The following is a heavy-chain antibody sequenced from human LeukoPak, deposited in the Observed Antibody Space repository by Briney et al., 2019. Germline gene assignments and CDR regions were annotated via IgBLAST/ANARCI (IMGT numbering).Heavy chain of an antibody. CDR3: ARGGMIVVPGGWYFDL. CDR2: FDPEDGET. CDR1: GYTLTELS. J-gene: IGHJ2*01. Sequence: ASVKVSCKVSGYTLTELSMHWVRQAPGKGLEWMGGFDPEDGETIYAQKFQGRVTMTEDTSTDTAYMELSSLRSDDTAVYYCARGGMIVVPGGWYFDLWGRGTLVTVSS. D-gene: IGHD3-22*01. V-gene: IGHV1-24*01.